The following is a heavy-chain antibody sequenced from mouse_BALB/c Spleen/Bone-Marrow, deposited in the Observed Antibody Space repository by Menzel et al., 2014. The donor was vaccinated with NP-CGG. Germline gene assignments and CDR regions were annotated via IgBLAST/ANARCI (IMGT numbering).Heavy chain of an antibody. CDR3: ARKGAMITHYYAMDY. J-gene: IGHJ4*01. V-gene: IGHV5-17*02. D-gene: IGHD2-4*01. Sequence: EVQGVESGGGLVQPGGSRKLSCAASGFTFSSFGMHWVRQAPEKGLEWVAYISNGSSTIYYADTVKGLFTISRDNPKNTLFLQMTSLRSEDTAMYYCARKGAMITHYYAMDYWGQGTSVTVSS. CDR1: GFTFSSFG. CDR2: ISNGSSTI.